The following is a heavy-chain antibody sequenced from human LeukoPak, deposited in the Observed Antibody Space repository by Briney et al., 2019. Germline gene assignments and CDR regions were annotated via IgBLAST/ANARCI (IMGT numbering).Heavy chain of an antibody. Sequence: GESLRLSCAASGFTFSGSGMHWVRQTPGKGLEWVAFIRYHGSDKFYADSVKGRFTISRDNSKNTLYLQMNSLRPEDTSVYYCARSPTSWYFDYWGQGTLVTVSS. CDR1: GFTFSGSG. CDR3: ARSPTSWYFDY. CDR2: IRYHGSDK. V-gene: IGHV3-30*02. D-gene: IGHD2-2*01. J-gene: IGHJ4*02.